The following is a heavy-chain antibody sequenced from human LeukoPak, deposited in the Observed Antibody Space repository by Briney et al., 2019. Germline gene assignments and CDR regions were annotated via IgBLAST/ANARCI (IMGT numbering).Heavy chain of an antibody. D-gene: IGHD6-19*01. Sequence: SVKVSCKTSGVTFSSYPISWVRQAPGQGLVWMGGIIPVFGIVNYAQKFQGRVTITADKSTSTAYLELSSLRSEDTAVYYCARVTVAGPGTFDIWGQGTMVTVSS. V-gene: IGHV1-69*10. CDR3: ARVTVAGPGTFDI. J-gene: IGHJ3*02. CDR1: GVTFSSYP. CDR2: IIPVFGIV.